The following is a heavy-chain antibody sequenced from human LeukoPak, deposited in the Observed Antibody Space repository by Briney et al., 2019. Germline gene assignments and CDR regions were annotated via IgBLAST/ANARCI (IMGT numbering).Heavy chain of an antibody. CDR2: IIPNSGGT. CDR3: ARVSGHIAAAEG. Sequence: ASVKVSCKASGYTFTGYYMHWVRQAPGQGLEWMGWIIPNSGGTNYAQKFQGRVTMTRDTSISTAYMELSRLRSDDTAVYYCARVSGHIAAAEGWGQGTLVTVSS. J-gene: IGHJ4*02. V-gene: IGHV1-2*02. CDR1: GYTFTGYY. D-gene: IGHD6-13*01.